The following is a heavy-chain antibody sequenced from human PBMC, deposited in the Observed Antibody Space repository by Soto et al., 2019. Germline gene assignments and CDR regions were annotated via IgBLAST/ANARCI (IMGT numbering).Heavy chain of an antibody. CDR3: ARIPVDTSMIYWLDP. CDR1: CGSVSSGDYY. J-gene: IGHJ5*02. D-gene: IGHD5-18*01. Sequence: SETLSLTCTVSCGSVSSGDYYWSWIRQPPGKGLEWIGYIYYSGNTNYNPSLKSRVIISVDTSKNLFSLKLTSATAADTAVYYCARIPVDTSMIYWLDPWGQGTLVTVSS. V-gene: IGHV4-61*08. CDR2: IYYSGNT.